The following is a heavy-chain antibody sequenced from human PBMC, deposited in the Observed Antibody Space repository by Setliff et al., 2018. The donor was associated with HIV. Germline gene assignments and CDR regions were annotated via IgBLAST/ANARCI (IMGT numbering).Heavy chain of an antibody. CDR2: INHSGRT. CDR3: VRHGGVRIQRRTGIDY. D-gene: IGHD5-18*01. V-gene: IGHV4-34*01. CDR1: GGSFSDYY. Sequence: SETLSLTCAVYGGSFSDYYWSWIRQPPGKGLEWIGEINHSGRTIQSPSLGSRVTISVDTSKKQFSLKLTSVTAADTAVYYCVRHGGVRIQRRTGIDYWGQGTLVTVSS. J-gene: IGHJ4*02.